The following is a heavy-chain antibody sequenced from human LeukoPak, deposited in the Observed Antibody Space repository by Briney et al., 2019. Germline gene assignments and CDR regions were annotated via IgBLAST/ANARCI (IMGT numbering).Heavy chain of an antibody. J-gene: IGHJ6*02. Sequence: GGSLRLSCAASGFTFDDYAMHWVRQAPGKGLEWVSGISWNSGSIGYADSVKGRFTISRDNAKNSLYLQMNSLRAEDTALYYCAKDISPVIVVVPAASFTHYYYGMDVWGQGTTVTVSS. CDR3: AKDISPVIVVVPAASFTHYYYGMDV. CDR1: GFTFDDYA. V-gene: IGHV3-9*01. CDR2: ISWNSGSI. D-gene: IGHD2-2*01.